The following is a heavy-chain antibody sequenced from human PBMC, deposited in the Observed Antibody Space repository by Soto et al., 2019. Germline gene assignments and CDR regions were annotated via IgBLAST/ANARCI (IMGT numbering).Heavy chain of an antibody. Sequence: SETLSLTCTVSGGSISSSSYYWGWIRQPPGKGLEWIGSIYYSGSTYYNPSLKSRVTISVDTSKNQFSLKLSSVTAADTAVYYCARHPRAVRQAEYYYGVDVWGQGTTVTVSS. J-gene: IGHJ6*02. CDR1: GGSISSSSYY. CDR3: ARHPRAVRQAEYYYGVDV. V-gene: IGHV4-39*01. CDR2: IYYSGST.